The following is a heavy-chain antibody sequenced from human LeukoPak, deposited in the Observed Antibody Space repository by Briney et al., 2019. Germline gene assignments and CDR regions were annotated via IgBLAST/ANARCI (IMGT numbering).Heavy chain of an antibody. D-gene: IGHD3-10*01. J-gene: IGHJ6*02. V-gene: IGHV3-23*01. CDR1: GFTFSTYA. Sequence: GGSLRLSCAASGFTFSTYAMSWVRRAPGKGLEWVAGISASGGRTYYADSVKGRFTISRDNSKNTVHVQMNSLRAEDTAVYYCTKKGESLDYYYMDVWGRGTTVTVSS. CDR3: TKKGESLDYYYMDV. CDR2: ISASGGRT.